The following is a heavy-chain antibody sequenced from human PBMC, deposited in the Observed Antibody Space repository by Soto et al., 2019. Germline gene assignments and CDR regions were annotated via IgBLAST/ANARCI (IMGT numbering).Heavy chain of an antibody. CDR1: EFTFRNHW. D-gene: IGHD2-8*02. CDR2: IRQDGNEN. Sequence: EVQLVESGGGLVQPGGSLRLSCAASEFTFRNHWMSWVRQAPGKGLEWVANIRQDGNENYDVDPANGRFTTCRAHTKNLFSLTMNSLRAEDTAVYYCATGAIDGWKFDSWGRGILVTVSS. CDR3: ATGAIDGWKFDS. J-gene: IGHJ4*02. V-gene: IGHV3-7*01.